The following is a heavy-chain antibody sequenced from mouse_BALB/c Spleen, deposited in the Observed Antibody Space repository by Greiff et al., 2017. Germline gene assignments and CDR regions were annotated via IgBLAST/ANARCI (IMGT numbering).Heavy chain of an antibody. CDR3: ARGTYGTADY. CDR2: IRNKANGYTT. CDR1: GFTFTDYY. V-gene: IGHV7-3*02. D-gene: IGHD1-2*01. Sequence: EVKLMESGGGLVQPGGSLRLSCATSGFTFTDYYMSWVRQPPGKALEWLGFIRNKANGYTTEYSASVKGRFTISRDNSQSILYLQMNTLRAEDSATYYCARGTYGTADYWGQGTTLTVSS. J-gene: IGHJ2*01.